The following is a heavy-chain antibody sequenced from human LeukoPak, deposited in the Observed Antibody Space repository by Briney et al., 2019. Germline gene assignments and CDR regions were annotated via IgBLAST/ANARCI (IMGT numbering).Heavy chain of an antibody. CDR1: GFTFDDYA. J-gene: IGHJ6*02. Sequence: GGSLTLSCAASGFTFDDYAMHWVRQAPGKGLEWVSLISGDGGSTYYADSVKGRFTISRDNSKNSLYLQMNSLRTEDTALYYCANWGGGMDVWGQGTTVTVSS. V-gene: IGHV3-43*02. D-gene: IGHD7-27*01. CDR3: ANWGGGMDV. CDR2: ISGDGGST.